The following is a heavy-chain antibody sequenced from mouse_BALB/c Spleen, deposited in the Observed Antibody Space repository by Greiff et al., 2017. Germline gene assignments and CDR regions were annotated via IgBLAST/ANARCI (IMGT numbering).Heavy chain of an antibody. V-gene: IGHV4-1*02. CDR3: ARSHYGYDYAMDY. D-gene: IGHD1-2*01. CDR1: GFDFSRYW. J-gene: IGHJ4*01. CDR2: INPDSSTI. Sequence: EVKLLESGGGLVQPGGSLKLSCAASGFDFSRYWMSWVRQAPGKGLEWIGEINPDSSTINYTPSLKDKFIISRDNAKNTLYLQMSKVRSEDTALYYCARSHYGYDYAMDYWGQGTSVTVSS.